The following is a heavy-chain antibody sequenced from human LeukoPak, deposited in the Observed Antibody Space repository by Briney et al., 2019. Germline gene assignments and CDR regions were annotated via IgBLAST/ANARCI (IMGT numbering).Heavy chain of an antibody. D-gene: IGHD1-26*01. J-gene: IGHJ3*02. Sequence: TGGSLRLSCAASGFTFSSYSMNWVCQAPGKGLEWVSSISSSSSYIYYADSVKGRFTISRDNAKNSLYLQMNSLRAEDTAVYYCARDIDSGSYLDAFDIRGQGTMVTVSS. CDR1: GFTFSSYS. V-gene: IGHV3-21*01. CDR3: ARDIDSGSYLDAFDI. CDR2: ISSSSSYI.